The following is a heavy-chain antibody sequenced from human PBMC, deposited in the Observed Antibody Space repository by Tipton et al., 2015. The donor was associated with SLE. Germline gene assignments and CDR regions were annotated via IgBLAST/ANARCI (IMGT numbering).Heavy chain of an antibody. V-gene: IGHV4-34*01. J-gene: IGHJ4*02. CDR1: GGSFSGYY. CDR3: ARGGVRGVINLYYFDY. CDR2: INHSGST. Sequence: TLSLTCAVYGGSFSGYYWSWIRQPPGKGLEWIGEINHSGSTNYNPSLKSRVTISVDTSKNQFSLKLSSVTAADTAVYYCARGGVRGVINLYYFDYWGQGTPVTVSS. D-gene: IGHD3-10*01.